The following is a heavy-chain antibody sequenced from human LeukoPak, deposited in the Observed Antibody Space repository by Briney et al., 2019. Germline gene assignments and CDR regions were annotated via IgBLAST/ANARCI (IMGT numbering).Heavy chain of an antibody. V-gene: IGHV3-48*02. CDR2: ITSRSTNI. CDR3: TRDLHWAFDY. Sequence: GESLKISCTASGFTFGSSSINWVRQAPGKGLEWISYITSRSTNIYYADSVKGRFTISRDNAKNSVYLQMNSLRDEDTAVYFCTRDLHWAFDYWGQGTLVTVSS. J-gene: IGHJ4*02. CDR1: GFTFGSSS. D-gene: IGHD7-27*01.